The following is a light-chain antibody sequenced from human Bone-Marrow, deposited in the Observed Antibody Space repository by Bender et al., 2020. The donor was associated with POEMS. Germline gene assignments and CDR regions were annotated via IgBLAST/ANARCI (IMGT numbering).Light chain of an antibody. V-gene: IGLV2-8*01. Sequence: QSALTQPPSASGSPGQSVTISCTGTSSDVGGYNYVSWYQQHPGKAPKLVIYEVNKRPSGVPDRFSGSKSGNTASLTVSGLQAEDEADYYCSSYGGSSNFYVLGTGTKVTVL. CDR3: SSYGGSSNFYV. J-gene: IGLJ1*01. CDR2: EVN. CDR1: SSDVGGYNY.